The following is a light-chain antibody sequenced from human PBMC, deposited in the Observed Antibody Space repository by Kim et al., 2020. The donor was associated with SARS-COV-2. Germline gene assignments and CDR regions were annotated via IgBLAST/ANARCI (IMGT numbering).Light chain of an antibody. V-gene: IGLV3-19*01. CDR1: SLRTYY. CDR2: GKN. CDR3: ISRDNSGDHVV. Sequence: ALGQTDRITCQGDSLRTYYASWYKRRPGQAPLLVIYGKNNRPSGIPDRFSGSSSGNTASLTVTGAQAVDEADYYCISRDNSGDHVVFGGGTQLTVL. J-gene: IGLJ2*01.